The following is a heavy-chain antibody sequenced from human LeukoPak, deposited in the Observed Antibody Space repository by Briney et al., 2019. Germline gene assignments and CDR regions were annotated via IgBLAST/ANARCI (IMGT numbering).Heavy chain of an antibody. Sequence: SVKVSCKASGGTLSSYAISWVRQAPGEGLEWMGGIIPIFGTANYPQKLQGRVTITADESTSTAYTELSSLRSEDTAVYYCARAPVETEDYYDSSGYYFWFDPWGQGTLVTVSS. CDR3: ARAPVETEDYYDSSGYYFWFDP. D-gene: IGHD3-22*01. J-gene: IGHJ5*02. CDR1: GGTLSSYA. CDR2: IIPIFGTA. V-gene: IGHV1-69*13.